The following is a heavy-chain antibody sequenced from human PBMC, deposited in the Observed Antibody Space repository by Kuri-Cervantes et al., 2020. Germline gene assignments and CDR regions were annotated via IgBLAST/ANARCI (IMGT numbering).Heavy chain of an antibody. D-gene: IGHD6-19*01. V-gene: IGHV4-61*01. CDR1: GGSVSSGSYY. CDR3: ARDRSGVDY. CDR2: IYYSGST. J-gene: IGHJ4*02. Sequence: GSLRLSCTVSGGSVSSGSYYWSWIRQPPGKGLEWIGYIYYSGSTNYNPSLKSRVTISVDTSKNQFSLRLSSVTAADTAVYYCARDRSGVDYWGQGTLVTVSS.